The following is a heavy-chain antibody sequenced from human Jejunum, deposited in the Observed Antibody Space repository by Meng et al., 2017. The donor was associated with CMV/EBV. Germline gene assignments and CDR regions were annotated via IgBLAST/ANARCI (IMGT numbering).Heavy chain of an antibody. J-gene: IGHJ4*02. Sequence: FSPTSRPVGGGWIRQPTGKALEWLAFIYWDDDKRYNPSLRNRLTITKDAPRNQVLLTMTNMGPADTATYYCVHRKDYSGNWNGGSADFWGQGALVTVSS. CDR2: IYWDDDK. V-gene: IGHV2-5*02. D-gene: IGHD4-11*01. CDR3: VHRKDYSGNWNGGSADF. CDR1: FSPTSRPVG.